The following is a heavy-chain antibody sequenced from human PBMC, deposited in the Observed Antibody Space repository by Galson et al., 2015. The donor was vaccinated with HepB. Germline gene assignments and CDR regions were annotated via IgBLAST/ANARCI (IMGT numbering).Heavy chain of an antibody. CDR1: GFTFSSYG. V-gene: IGHV3-30*03. CDR2: ISYDGSNK. J-gene: IGHJ4*02. D-gene: IGHD6-19*01. CDR3: ARAPVARQLVVYYFDY. Sequence: SLRLSCAASGFTFSSYGMHWVRQAPGKGLEWVAVISYDGSNKYYADSVKGRFTISRDNSKNTLYLQMNSLRAEDTAVYYCARAPVARQLVVYYFDYWGQGTLVTVSS.